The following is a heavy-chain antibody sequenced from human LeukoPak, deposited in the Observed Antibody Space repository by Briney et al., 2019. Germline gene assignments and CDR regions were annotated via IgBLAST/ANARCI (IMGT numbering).Heavy chain of an antibody. CDR2: ISSSGSTI. CDR1: GFTFSDYY. Sequence: GGSLRLSCAASGFTFSDYYMSWIRQAPGKGLGWVSYISSSGSTIYYADSVKGRFTISRDNAKNSLYLQMNSLRAEDTAVYYCAKDEELGYSYGAIDYWGQGTLVTVSS. CDR3: AKDEELGYSYGAIDY. J-gene: IGHJ4*02. D-gene: IGHD5-18*01. V-gene: IGHV3-11*01.